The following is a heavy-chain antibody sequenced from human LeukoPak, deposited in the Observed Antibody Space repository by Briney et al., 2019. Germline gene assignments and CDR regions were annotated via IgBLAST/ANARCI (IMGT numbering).Heavy chain of an antibody. J-gene: IGHJ4*02. D-gene: IGHD3-22*01. Sequence: SETLSLTCTLSGGSISSSSYYWGWIRQPPGKWLEWIGSIYYSGSTYYNPSLKSRVTISVDTSKNQFSLKLSSVTAADTAVYYCARRGSSGRSFDYWGQGTLVTVSS. CDR2: IYYSGST. V-gene: IGHV4-39*01. CDR3: ARRGSSGRSFDY. CDR1: GGSISSSSYY.